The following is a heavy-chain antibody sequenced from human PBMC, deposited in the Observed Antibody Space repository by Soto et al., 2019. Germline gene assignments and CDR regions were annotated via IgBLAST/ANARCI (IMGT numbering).Heavy chain of an antibody. CDR2: ITASGVTT. CDR1: GFTFSSYS. V-gene: IGHV3-23*01. J-gene: IGHJ3*02. Sequence: EVKLLESGGGLVQPGGSLRLSCAASGFTFSSYSMSWVRQAPGKGLEWVSHITASGVTTYYADSVKGRFTISRDSSRNTLYLQMNSLRAEDTALYYCAKCLQVNWNYDAFHIWGQGTMVTVSS. D-gene: IGHD1-7*01. CDR3: AKCLQVNWNYDAFHI.